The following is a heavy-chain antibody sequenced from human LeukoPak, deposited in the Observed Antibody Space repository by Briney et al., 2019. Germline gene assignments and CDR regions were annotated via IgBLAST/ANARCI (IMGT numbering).Heavy chain of an antibody. V-gene: IGHV1-8*01. Sequence: ASVKVSCRASGYTFTTYDNSWVRQATGQGLEWMGWMNPNSGDTGYARKFQGRVTLTRNPSICTAYMELSSLRSDDTAVYYCARGLEDYSTTTYPLLKYWGQGTLVTVAS. CDR2: MNPNSGDT. J-gene: IGHJ4*02. D-gene: IGHD2/OR15-2a*01. CDR3: ARGLEDYSTTTYPLLKY. CDR1: GYTFTTYD.